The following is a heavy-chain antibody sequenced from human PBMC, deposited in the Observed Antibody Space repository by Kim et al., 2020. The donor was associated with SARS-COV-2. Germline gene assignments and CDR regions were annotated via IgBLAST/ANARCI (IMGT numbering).Heavy chain of an antibody. CDR1: GFTFSSYW. CDR3: ARERRYSGYPVDY. Sequence: GGSLRLSCAASGFTFSSYWMHWVRQVPGKGLVWVSRIDSDGSTPRYADSVKGRFTISRDNAKNTVYLQMNSLRAEDTAVYYCARERRYSGYPVDYWGQGTLFTVSS. J-gene: IGHJ4*02. CDR2: IDSDGSTP. V-gene: IGHV3-74*01. D-gene: IGHD5-12*01.